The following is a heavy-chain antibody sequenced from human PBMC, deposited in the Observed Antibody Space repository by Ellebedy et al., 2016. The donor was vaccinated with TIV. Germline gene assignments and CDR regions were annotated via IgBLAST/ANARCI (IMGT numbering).Heavy chain of an antibody. Sequence: AASVKVSCKTFGYIFTAYHIHWVRQAPGQGLEWMGWLHPSSGGTNYAQNFQGRVSMTRDTSISTAYMELSRLNSDDTAVYYCAAFPYISTSSAYWGQGTLVTVSS. V-gene: IGHV1-2*02. J-gene: IGHJ4*02. CDR2: LHPSSGGT. D-gene: IGHD6-6*01. CDR3: AAFPYISTSSAY. CDR1: GYIFTAYH.